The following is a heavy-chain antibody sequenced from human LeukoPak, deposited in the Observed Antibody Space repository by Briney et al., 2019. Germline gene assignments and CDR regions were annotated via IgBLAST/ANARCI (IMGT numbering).Heavy chain of an antibody. V-gene: IGHV3-11*01. Sequence: PGGSLRLSCAASGFTFSDYYMSWIRPAPGKGLEWVSYISSSGSTIYYADSVKGRFTISRDNAKNSLNLQMNSLRAEDTAVYYCARDGIVGATQLDYWGQGTLVTVSS. J-gene: IGHJ4*02. CDR2: ISSSGSTI. CDR3: ARDGIVGATQLDY. CDR1: GFTFSDYY. D-gene: IGHD1-26*01.